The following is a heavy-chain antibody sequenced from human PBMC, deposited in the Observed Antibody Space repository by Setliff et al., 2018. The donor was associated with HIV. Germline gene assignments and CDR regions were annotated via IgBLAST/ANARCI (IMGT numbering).Heavy chain of an antibody. CDR3: ARGPEEGDCSGGSCYGNFDP. CDR2: ISAYSVNT. CDR1: GYTFTSYG. D-gene: IGHD2-15*01. V-gene: IGHV1-18*01. Sequence: ASVKVSCKAAGYTFTSYGISGVRKAPGQGLEWMGWISAYSVNTNYAQKFQGRLTITADKSTNTAYMELSSLKSDDTAVYYSARGPEEGDCSGGSCYGNFDPWGQGTLVTVSS. J-gene: IGHJ5*02.